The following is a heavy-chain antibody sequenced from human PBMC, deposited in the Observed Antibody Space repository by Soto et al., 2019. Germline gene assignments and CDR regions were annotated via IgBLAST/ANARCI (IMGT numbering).Heavy chain of an antibody. V-gene: IGHV2-5*02. CDR3: AHTVARGAYWEPFNY. CDR1: GFSVTTNGVG. CDR2: IYRDDDK. Sequence: QITLKESGPTLVKPTQTLTLTCTVSGFSVTTNGVGVGWFRQPPGKALEWLALIYRDDDKRYRPSLKSRVTITQDKTNNQVVLTMPNRDPVDTATYDCAHTVARGAYWEPFNYWGQGTLVTVSS. D-gene: IGHD1-26*01. J-gene: IGHJ4*02.